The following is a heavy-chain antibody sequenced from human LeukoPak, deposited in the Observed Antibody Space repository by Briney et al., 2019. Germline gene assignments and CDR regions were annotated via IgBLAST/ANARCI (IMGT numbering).Heavy chain of an antibody. J-gene: IGHJ5*02. CDR2: IYYSGST. Sequence: SETLSLTCTVSGGSISSYYWSWIRQPPGKGLERIGYIYYSGSTNYNPSLKSRATISVDTSKNQFSLKLSSVTAADTAVYYCARHSSQWDWFDPWGQGTLVTVSS. CDR1: GGSISSYY. CDR3: ARHSSQWDWFDP. V-gene: IGHV4-59*08. D-gene: IGHD6-13*01.